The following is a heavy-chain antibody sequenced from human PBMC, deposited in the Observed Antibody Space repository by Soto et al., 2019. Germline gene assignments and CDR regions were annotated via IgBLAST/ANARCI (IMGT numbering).Heavy chain of an antibody. V-gene: IGHV3-53*01. J-gene: IGHJ5*02. CDR3: ARDTPRSSSLGWFDP. Sequence: GGSLRLSCAASGFTVSSNYMSWVRQAPGKGLEWVSVIYSGESKLYADSVKGRFTISRDNFKNTLYLQMNRLRAEDTAVYYCARDTPRSSSLGWFDPWGQGDLVTVSS. CDR1: GFTVSSNY. CDR2: IYSGESK. D-gene: IGHD6-6*01.